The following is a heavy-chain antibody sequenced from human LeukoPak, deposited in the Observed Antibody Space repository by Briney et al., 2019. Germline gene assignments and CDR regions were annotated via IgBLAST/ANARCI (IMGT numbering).Heavy chain of an antibody. CDR3: ARNPPLLVRGVTGGWDDY. D-gene: IGHD3-10*01. Sequence: ASVKVSYKASGYTFTSHGISWVRQPPGHGVGCMGWISAYNGNTNYAQTLQGRVTMTTDTSTSTAYMELRSLRSDDTAVYYCARNPPLLVRGVTGGWDDYWGQGTLVTVSS. CDR1: GYTFTSHG. J-gene: IGHJ4*02. V-gene: IGHV1-18*01. CDR2: ISAYNGNT.